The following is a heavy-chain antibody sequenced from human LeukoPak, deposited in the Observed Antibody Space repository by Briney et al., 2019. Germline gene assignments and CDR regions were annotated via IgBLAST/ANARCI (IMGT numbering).Heavy chain of an antibody. CDR1: GYSFTSYW. CDR3: ARHPHDSSGYYDY. CDR2: IYPGDSDT. D-gene: IGHD3-22*01. J-gene: IGHJ4*02. V-gene: IGHV5-51*01. Sequence: GESLKISCEGSGYSFTSYWIGWVRQMPGKGLEWMGIIYPGDSDTRYSPSFQGQVTISADKSISTAYLQWSSLKASDTAMYYCARHPHDSSGYYDYWRQGTLVTVSS.